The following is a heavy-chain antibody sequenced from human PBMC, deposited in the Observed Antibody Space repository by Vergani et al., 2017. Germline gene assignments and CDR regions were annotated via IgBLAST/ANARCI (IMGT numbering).Heavy chain of an antibody. CDR2: IYWNDNT. J-gene: IGHJ4*02. V-gene: IGHV2-5*01. Sequence: QITLKESGPTLVKPTQSLTLTCTFSGFSLTTTGLAVGWIRQPPGKALEWLALIYWNDNTHYSPSLETRLTISKDTSKNQVVLNISDVDPADSATYYFARSPRVMAYYFASWGQGIQVAVSS. D-gene: IGHD5-24*01. CDR1: GFSLTTTGLA. CDR3: ARSPRVMAYYFAS.